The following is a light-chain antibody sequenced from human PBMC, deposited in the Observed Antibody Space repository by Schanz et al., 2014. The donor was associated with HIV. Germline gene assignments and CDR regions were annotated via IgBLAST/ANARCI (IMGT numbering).Light chain of an antibody. J-gene: IGLJ1*01. CDR1: SGDVGRYDY. CDR3: CSYAGSYTFYV. V-gene: IGLV2-14*03. CDR2: DVT. Sequence: QSVLTQPASVSGSLGQSITISCTGTSGDVGRYDYVSWYQQHPGQAPKLLIYDVTYRPSGISNRFSGSKSGYTASLTISGLQAEDEADYYCCSYAGSYTFYVFGTGTKLTVL.